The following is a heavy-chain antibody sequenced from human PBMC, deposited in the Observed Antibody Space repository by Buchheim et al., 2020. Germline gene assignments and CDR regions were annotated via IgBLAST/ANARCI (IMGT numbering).Heavy chain of an antibody. CDR3: AKTHSSSSSLDP. CDR1: GFTFSSYG. CDR2: ISYDGSNK. V-gene: IGHV3-30*18. J-gene: IGHJ5*02. Sequence: QVQLVESGGGVVQPGRSLRLSCAASGFTFSSYGMHWVRQAPGKGLEWVAVISYDGSNKYYADSVKGRFTISRDNSKNTLYLQMNSLRAEDTAVYYCAKTHSSSSSLDPWGQGTL. D-gene: IGHD6-6*01.